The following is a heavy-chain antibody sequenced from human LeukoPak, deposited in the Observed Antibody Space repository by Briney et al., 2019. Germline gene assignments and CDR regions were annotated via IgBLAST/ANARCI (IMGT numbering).Heavy chain of an antibody. D-gene: IGHD6-13*01. CDR1: EGTFNSYG. V-gene: IGHV1-69*04. CDR3: ARDLRGSSSWYDY. J-gene: IGHJ4*02. CDR2: IIPILGIT. Sequence: SVKVSCKASEGTFNSYGISWVRQAPGQGLEWMGRIIPILGITNYAQKFQGRVTITADKSTNTAFMELSSLRSEDTAVFYCARDLRGSSSWYDYWGQGTLVTVSS.